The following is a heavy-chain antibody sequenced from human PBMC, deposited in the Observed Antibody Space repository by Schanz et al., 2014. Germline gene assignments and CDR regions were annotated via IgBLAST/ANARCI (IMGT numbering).Heavy chain of an antibody. V-gene: IGHV1-46*01. Sequence: QVQLVQSGAEVKKPGASVKVSCKASGYTFTGYYMHWVRQAPGQGLEWMGIINPSGGGTSYALRFQDRVAVTRDTTRSTVDMELTSLRSEDTAVDFCARDLTVDAGYVVHYYCGGMDVWGQGTTVTVSS. CDR3: ARDLTVDAGYVVHYYCGGMDV. CDR1: GYTFTGYY. CDR2: INPSGGGT. J-gene: IGHJ6*02. D-gene: IGHD5-12*01.